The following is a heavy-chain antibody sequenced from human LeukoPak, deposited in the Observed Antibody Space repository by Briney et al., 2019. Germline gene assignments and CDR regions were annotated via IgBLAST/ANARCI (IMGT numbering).Heavy chain of an antibody. Sequence: GWSLRLSCAASGFTFSLYAMNWVRQAPGKGLEWVSYINDESSDIHYAGSVRGRFTISRDDARQTLYLQLSSLRVEDTAVYYCARDTFQPGLIDSWGQGTLVTVSS. V-gene: IGHV3-21*05. J-gene: IGHJ4*02. CDR1: GFTFSLYA. CDR3: ARDTFQPGLIDS. D-gene: IGHD2-2*01. CDR2: INDESSDI.